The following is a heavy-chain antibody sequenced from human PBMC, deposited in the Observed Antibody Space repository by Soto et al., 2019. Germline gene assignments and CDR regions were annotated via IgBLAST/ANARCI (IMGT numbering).Heavy chain of an antibody. CDR2: IGPDGSNM. CDR3: VRDNNWSYDY. Sequence: PEGSLSLSRASSGFKGSSHWRHWVRQAPGKGLVWVSHIGPDGSNMRDADSVQGRFTISRDNARNTLYLQMNSLRDEDTAVYYCVRDNNWSYDYWGQGSVVTVSS. V-gene: IGHV3-74*01. D-gene: IGHD1-1*01. J-gene: IGHJ4*02. CDR1: GFKGSSHW.